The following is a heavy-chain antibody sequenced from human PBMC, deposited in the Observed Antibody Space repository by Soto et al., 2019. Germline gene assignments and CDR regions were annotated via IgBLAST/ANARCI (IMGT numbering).Heavy chain of an antibody. CDR3: ARTHYDSSGYPMFDY. V-gene: IGHV4-4*02. J-gene: IGHJ4*02. CDR1: GCSISSSNW. Sequence: SETLSLTCAVSGCSISSSNWWSWVRPPPGKGLEWIGEIYHSGSTNYNPSLKSRVTISVDKSKNQFSLKLSSVTAADTAVYYCARTHYDSSGYPMFDYWGQGTLVTVSS. CDR2: IYHSGST. D-gene: IGHD3-22*01.